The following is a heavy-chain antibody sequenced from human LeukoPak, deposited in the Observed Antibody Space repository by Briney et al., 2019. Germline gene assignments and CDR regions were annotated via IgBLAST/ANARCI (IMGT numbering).Heavy chain of an antibody. J-gene: IGHJ4*02. D-gene: IGHD4-17*01. CDR2: IYYSGST. CDR1: GGSISSSSYY. CDR3: ARHAVMTTVTLFDY. Sequence: ASETLSLTCTVSGGSISSSSYYWGWIRQPPGKGLEWIGGIYYSGSTYYNPSLKSRVTISVDTSKNQFSLKLSSVTAADTAVYYCARHAVMTTVTLFDYWGQGTLVTVSS. V-gene: IGHV4-39*01.